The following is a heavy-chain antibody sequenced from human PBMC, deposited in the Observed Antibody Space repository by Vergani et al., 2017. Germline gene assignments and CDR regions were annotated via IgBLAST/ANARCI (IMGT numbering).Heavy chain of an antibody. CDR3: ARWGNEKRLDS. CDR2: IWYDGSNK. D-gene: IGHD1-1*01. CDR1: GFTFSSHG. J-gene: IGHJ5*01. Sequence: QVQLVASEGGVVQPWRSLTLSCVASGFTFSSHGMHWVRQAPGKGLEWVAVIWYDGSNKYYGDSVKGRFTISRDHSKNTLYLQMNSLRVEDTAGYYCARWGNEKRLDSWGQGTLVTVSS. V-gene: IGHV3-33*01.